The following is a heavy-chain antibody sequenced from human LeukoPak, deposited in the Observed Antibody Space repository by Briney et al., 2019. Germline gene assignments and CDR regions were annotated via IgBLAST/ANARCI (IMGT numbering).Heavy chain of an antibody. CDR3: AREGGFDY. J-gene: IGHJ4*02. CDR2: ISSSSSTI. V-gene: IGHV3-48*04. D-gene: IGHD2-15*01. Sequence: PGGCLRLSCAASGFTFSGYSMNWVRQAPGKGLGWVSYISSSSSTIYYADSVKGRFTISRDNAKNSLYLQMNSLRAEDTAVYYCAREGGFDYWGQGTLVTVSS. CDR1: GFTFSGYS.